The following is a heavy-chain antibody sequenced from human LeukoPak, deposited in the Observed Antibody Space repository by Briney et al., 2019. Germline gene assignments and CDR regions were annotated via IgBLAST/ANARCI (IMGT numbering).Heavy chain of an antibody. CDR3: ARGYRLGSSPSPGAFDI. CDR2: IIPIFGTA. Sequence: GSSVKVSCKASGGTFSSYAISWVRQAPGQGLEWMGGIIPIFGTANYAQKFQGRVTITTDESTSTAYMELSSLRSEDTAVYYCARGYRLGSSPSPGAFDIWGQGTMVTVSS. D-gene: IGHD6-6*01. J-gene: IGHJ3*02. V-gene: IGHV1-69*05. CDR1: GGTFSSYA.